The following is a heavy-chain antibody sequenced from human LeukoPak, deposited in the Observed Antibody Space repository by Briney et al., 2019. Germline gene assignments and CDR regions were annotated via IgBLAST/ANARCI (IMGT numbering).Heavy chain of an antibody. CDR3: ARSAMVRGADKGAFDI. D-gene: IGHD3-10*01. J-gene: IGHJ3*02. CDR1: GGSISSGGYY. CDR2: IYYSGST. V-gene: IGHV4-31*03. Sequence: SQTLSLTRTVSGGSISSGGYYWSWIRQHPGKGLEWIGYIYYSGSTYYNPSLKSRVTISVDTSKNQFSLKLSSVTAADTAVYYCARSAMVRGADKGAFDIWGQGTMVTVSS.